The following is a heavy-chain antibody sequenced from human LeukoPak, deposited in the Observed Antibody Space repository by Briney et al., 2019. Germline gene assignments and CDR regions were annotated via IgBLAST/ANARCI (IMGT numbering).Heavy chain of an antibody. CDR2: INHSGST. Sequence: PSETLSLTCAVYGGSFSGYYWSWIRQPPGKGLEWIGEINHSGSTNYNPSLKSRVTISVDTSKNQFSLKLSSVTAADTAVYYCAGDLAYCGGDCYSFDIWGQGTMVTVSS. J-gene: IGHJ3*02. CDR1: GGSFSGYY. V-gene: IGHV4-34*01. D-gene: IGHD2-21*02. CDR3: AGDLAYCGGDCYSFDI.